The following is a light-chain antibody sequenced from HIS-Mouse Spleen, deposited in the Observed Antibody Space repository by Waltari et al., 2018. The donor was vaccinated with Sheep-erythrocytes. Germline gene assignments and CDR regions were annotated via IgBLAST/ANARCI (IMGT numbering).Light chain of an antibody. CDR1: SSDVGSYNL. J-gene: IGLJ3*02. Sequence: QSALTQPASVSGSPGQSITISCTGTSSDVGSYNLVSWYQQHPGKAPKPMIYEGSKRPQGVPSRFSGSKSGNTASLTISGLQAEDEADYYCCSYAGSSTPWVFGGGTKLTVL. CDR2: EGS. CDR3: CSYAGSSTPWV. V-gene: IGLV2-23*01.